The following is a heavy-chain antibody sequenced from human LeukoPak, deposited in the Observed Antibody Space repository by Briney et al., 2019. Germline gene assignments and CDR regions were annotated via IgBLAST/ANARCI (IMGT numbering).Heavy chain of an antibody. CDR1: GYTFTGYY. CDR3: ARSRRVGNGEYPDY. D-gene: IGHD3-10*01. CDR2: INPNTGDT. J-gene: IGHJ4*02. V-gene: IGHV1-2*02. Sequence: ASVKVSCKASGYTFTGYYMHWVRKTPGQGLEWMGWINPNTGDTNYGRKFQGSVTMTRDTSINTAYMELLSLKYDDTAVYYCARSRRVGNGEYPDYWGQGTLVTVSS.